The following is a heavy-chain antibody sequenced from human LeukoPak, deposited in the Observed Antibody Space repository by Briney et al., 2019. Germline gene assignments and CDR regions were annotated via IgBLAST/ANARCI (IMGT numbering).Heavy chain of an antibody. CDR1: GFTFSSYG. V-gene: IGHV3-33*01. CDR3: ARDDSSGYYHFDY. CDR2: IWYDGSNK. D-gene: IGHD3-22*01. Sequence: GRSLRLSCAASGFTFSSYGMHWVRQAPGKGLEWVAVIWYDGSNKYYADSVKGRFTISRDNSKNTLYLQMNGLRAEGTAVYYCARDDSSGYYHFDYWGQGTLVTVSS. J-gene: IGHJ4*02.